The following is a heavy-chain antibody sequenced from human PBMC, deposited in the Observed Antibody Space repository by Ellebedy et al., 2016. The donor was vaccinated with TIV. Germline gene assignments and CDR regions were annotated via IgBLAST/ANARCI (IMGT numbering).Heavy chain of an antibody. V-gene: IGHV3-21*01. CDR2: ISTGSYYA. CDR1: GFTFSDYS. CDR3: ARDGPVLLWFGEDYQYYHAMDV. J-gene: IGHJ6*02. D-gene: IGHD3-10*01. Sequence: GESLKISCPVSGFTFSDYSINWVRQAPGKGLEWISSISTGSYYAYYADSVKDRFTISRDNAKDSLYLKMNSLRAEDTAVSYCARDGPVLLWFGEDYQYYHAMDVWGRGTTVTVSS.